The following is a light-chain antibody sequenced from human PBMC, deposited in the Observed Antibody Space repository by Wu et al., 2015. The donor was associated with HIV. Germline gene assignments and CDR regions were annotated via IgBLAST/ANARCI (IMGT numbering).Light chain of an antibody. V-gene: IGKV3-20*01. CDR1: QSVSINY. J-gene: IGKJ1*01. Sequence: ETVLTQSPGTLSLSPGERATLSCRASQSVSINYLAWYQQKPGQAPRLLIYGASIRATGIPDRFSGSGSGTDFTLTINRLEPEDFAVYYCQQXVSSSWTFGQGTRWKSN. CDR2: GAS. CDR3: QQXVSSSWT.